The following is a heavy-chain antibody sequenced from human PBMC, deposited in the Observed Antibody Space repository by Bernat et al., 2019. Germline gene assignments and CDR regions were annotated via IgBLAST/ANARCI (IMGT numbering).Heavy chain of an antibody. V-gene: IGHV3-64*01. CDR3: ARRDARGYCFDY. CDR2: ISGNGDST. D-gene: IGHD2-2*01. CDR1: GFTFSSFP. Sequence: EVHLVESGGGLVQPGGSLRLSCAASGFTFSSFPMHWVRQAPGKGLEYVSGISGNGDSTYYANSVKGRFTISRDNSKNTLYLQMGSLRAEDMAVYYCARRDARGYCFDYRGQGTLVPVSS. J-gene: IGHJ4*02.